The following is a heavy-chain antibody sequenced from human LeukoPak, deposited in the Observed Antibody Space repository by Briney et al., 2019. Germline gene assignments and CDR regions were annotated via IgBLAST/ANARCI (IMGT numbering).Heavy chain of an antibody. CDR3: ARRTALEQYFDY. J-gene: IGHJ4*02. V-gene: IGHV4-39*01. CDR1: GGSISTNVYY. CDR2: VFYSGST. D-gene: IGHD1/OR15-1a*01. Sequence: SETLSLTCSVSGGSISTNVYYWARIRQPPGRGLEWIGSVFYSGSTYFNPSLESRLTIFVDTAKNHFSLRLSSVTAADTAVYYCARRTALEQYFDYWGQGTLVTVSS.